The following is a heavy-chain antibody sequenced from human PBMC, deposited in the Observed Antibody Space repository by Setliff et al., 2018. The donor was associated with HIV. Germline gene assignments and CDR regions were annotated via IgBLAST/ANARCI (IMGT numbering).Heavy chain of an antibody. J-gene: IGHJ4*02. V-gene: IGHV1-18*01. CDR3: ARGKTWLRFLDY. Sequence: ASVKVSCKASDYTFNNYGISWVRQAPGQGREWMGWINTHSGYTNYAQNVQGRVTVTMDTSTSTAYMELRSLKSDDTAVYYCARGKTWLRFLDYWGQGTLVTVSS. D-gene: IGHD5-12*01. CDR2: INTHSGYT. CDR1: DYTFNNYG.